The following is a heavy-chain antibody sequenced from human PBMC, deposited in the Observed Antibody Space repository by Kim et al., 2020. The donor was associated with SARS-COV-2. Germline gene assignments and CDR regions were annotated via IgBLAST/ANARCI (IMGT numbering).Heavy chain of an antibody. CDR1: GGSFSGYY. V-gene: IGHV4-34*01. CDR3: ARGIRATN. D-gene: IGHD3-3*02. Sequence: SETLSLTCAVYGGSFSGYYWSWIRQPPGKGLEWIGEINHSGSTNYNPSLKSRVTISVDTSKNQFSLKLSSVTAADTAVYYCARGIRATNWGQGTLVTVSS. J-gene: IGHJ4*02. CDR2: INHSGST.